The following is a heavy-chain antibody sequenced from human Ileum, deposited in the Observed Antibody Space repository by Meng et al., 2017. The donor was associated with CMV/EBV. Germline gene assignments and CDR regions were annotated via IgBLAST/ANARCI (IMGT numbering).Heavy chain of an antibody. V-gene: IGHV4-4*07. D-gene: IGHD3-10*01. CDR3: ARNYGSGNWNFFHY. CDR1: GGSISNYY. J-gene: IGHJ4*02. Sequence: QVRQQESGPGLVKTSETLSPTCYVSGGSISNYYWSWIRQPAGKGLEWIAHIYTSGTTNYNPSLKSRVTMSVDTSRNQFSLKLTSVTAADTAVYYCARNYGSGNWNFFHYWGQGTLVTVSS. CDR2: IYTSGTT.